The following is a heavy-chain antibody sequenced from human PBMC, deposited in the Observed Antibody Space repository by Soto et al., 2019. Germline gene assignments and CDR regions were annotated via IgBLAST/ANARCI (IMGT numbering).Heavy chain of an antibody. V-gene: IGHV1-69*01. CDR3: ARLYCSGGSSYTRPGDYYYYGMDV. CDR1: GGTFSSYA. D-gene: IGHD2-15*01. J-gene: IGHJ6*02. Sequence: QVQLVQSGAEVKKPGSSVKVSCKASGGTFSSYAISWVRQAPGQGLEWMGGIIPIFGTANYAQKFQGRVTITADESTSTAYMELSSLRSEDTAVYYCARLYCSGGSSYTRPGDYYYYGMDVWGQGTTVTVSS. CDR2: IIPIFGTA.